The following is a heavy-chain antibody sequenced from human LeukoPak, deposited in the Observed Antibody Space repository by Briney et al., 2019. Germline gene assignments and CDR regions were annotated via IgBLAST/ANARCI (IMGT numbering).Heavy chain of an antibody. CDR2: ISYDGSNK. D-gene: IGHD1-26*01. J-gene: IGHJ4*02. V-gene: IGHV3-30-3*01. CDR3: ARDRRGSYSVCYY. Sequence: GGSLRLSCAASGFTFSSYAMHWVRQAPGKGLEWVAVISYDGSNKYYADSVKGRFTISRDNSKNTLYLQMNSLRAEDTAVYYCARDRRGSYSVCYYWGQGTLVTVSS. CDR1: GFTFSSYA.